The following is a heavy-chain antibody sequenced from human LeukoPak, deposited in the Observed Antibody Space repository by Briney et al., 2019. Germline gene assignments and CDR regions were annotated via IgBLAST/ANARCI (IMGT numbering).Heavy chain of an antibody. D-gene: IGHD1-26*01. CDR3: AKVSLVGATTGPFDY. CDR2: ISYDGSNK. Sequence: PGGSLRLSCAASGFTFSSYGMHWVRQAPGKGLEWVAVISYDGSNKYYADSVKGRFTISRDNSKNTLYLQMNSLGAEDTAVYYCAKVSLVGATTGPFDYWGQGTLVTVSS. V-gene: IGHV3-30*18. J-gene: IGHJ4*02. CDR1: GFTFSSYG.